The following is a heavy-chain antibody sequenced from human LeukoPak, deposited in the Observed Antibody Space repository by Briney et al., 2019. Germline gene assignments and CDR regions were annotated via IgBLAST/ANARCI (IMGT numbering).Heavy chain of an antibody. Sequence: PGGSLGLSCAASGFTFSNYGMHWDRQAPGKGLEWVAFLRRDGSDKYYADSVKGRFTISRDNSKNTVYLQMNSLRPEDTAVYYCAKDHSQNFDYWGQGTLVTVSS. CDR1: GFTFSNYG. D-gene: IGHD5-18*01. CDR3: AKDHSQNFDY. CDR2: LRRDGSDK. J-gene: IGHJ4*02. V-gene: IGHV3-30*02.